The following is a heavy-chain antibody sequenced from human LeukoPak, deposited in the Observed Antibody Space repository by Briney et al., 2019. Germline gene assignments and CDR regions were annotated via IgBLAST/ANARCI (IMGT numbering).Heavy chain of an antibody. CDR1: GYTFTSYC. J-gene: IGHJ4*02. Sequence: ASVKVSCKASGYTFTSYCMHWVRQAPGQGLEWVGITNPSGGSTTYAQKFQGRVTMTGDTSTSTVYMELSSLRSEDTAVYYCARDVAAAGQIDYWGQGTLVTVSS. D-gene: IGHD6-13*01. CDR2: TNPSGGST. V-gene: IGHV1-46*01. CDR3: ARDVAAAGQIDY.